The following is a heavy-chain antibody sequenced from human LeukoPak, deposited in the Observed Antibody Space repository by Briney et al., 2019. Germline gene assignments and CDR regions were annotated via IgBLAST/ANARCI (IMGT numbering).Heavy chain of an antibody. Sequence: SEILSLTCAVSGGSISSSNWWSWVRQPPGKGLEWIGEIYHSGSTNYNPSLKSRVTISVDKSKNQFSLKLSSVTAADTAVYYCAILQLQSNDALDIWGQGTMVTVSS. CDR1: GGSISSSNW. CDR2: IYHSGST. J-gene: IGHJ3*02. V-gene: IGHV4-4*02. D-gene: IGHD5-18*01. CDR3: AILQLQSNDALDI.